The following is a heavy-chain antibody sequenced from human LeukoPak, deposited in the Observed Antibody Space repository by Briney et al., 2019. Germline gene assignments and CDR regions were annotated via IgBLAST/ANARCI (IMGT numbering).Heavy chain of an antibody. CDR3: ARDAPTVGVDY. CDR1: GFTFSSYW. CDR2: INWNGGST. J-gene: IGHJ4*02. V-gene: IGHV3-20*04. Sequence: GGSLRLSCAASGFTFSSYWMHWVRQAPGKGLEWVSGINWNGGSTGYADSVKGRFTISRDNAKNSLYLQMNSLRAEEDTALYYCARDAPTVGVDYWGQGTLVTVSS.